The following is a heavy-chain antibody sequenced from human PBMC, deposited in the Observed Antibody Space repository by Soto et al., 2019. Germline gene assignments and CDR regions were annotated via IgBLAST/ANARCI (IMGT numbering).Heavy chain of an antibody. Sequence: GESLKISCKGSGCSFTSYWISWVRQMPGKGLEWMGRIDPSDSYTNYSPSFQGHVTISADKSISTAYLQWSSLKASDTAMYYCARLGRYCSSTSCYGNYYYGMDVWGQGTTVTVSS. CDR1: GCSFTSYW. CDR2: IDPSDSYT. V-gene: IGHV5-10-1*01. CDR3: ARLGRYCSSTSCYGNYYYGMDV. J-gene: IGHJ6*02. D-gene: IGHD2-2*01.